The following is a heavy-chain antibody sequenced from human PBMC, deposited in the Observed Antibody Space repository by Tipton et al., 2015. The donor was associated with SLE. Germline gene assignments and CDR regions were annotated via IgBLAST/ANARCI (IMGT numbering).Heavy chain of an antibody. CDR2: ISDSGIS. J-gene: IGHJ6*03. CDR1: GASISSHY. D-gene: IGHD2-8*01. V-gene: IGHV4-59*11. Sequence: LRLSCSVSGASISSHYWTWIRQPPGKGLEWIGYISDSGISNYNPSLKSRVAISIDTSKNQFSLNLSSVTAADTALYYCARVLGSRYCTTGVCTSPRYCYSYLDVWRRGTSVTVSS. CDR3: ARVLGSRYCTTGVCTSPRYCYSYLDV.